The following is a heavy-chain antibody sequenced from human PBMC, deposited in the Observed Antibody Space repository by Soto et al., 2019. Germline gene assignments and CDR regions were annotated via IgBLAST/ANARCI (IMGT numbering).Heavy chain of an antibody. J-gene: IGHJ2*01. Sequence: PSETLSLTCTVSGVSISPYYWTWIRQPPGKGLEWIGYIYYNGGTNYNPSLKSRVTMSIDTAKNQFSLKLTSVTTADTAVYYCARVTLPSTLFGVGRDWYFDLWGRGTLVTVSS. D-gene: IGHD3-3*01. CDR2: IYYNGGT. V-gene: IGHV4-59*01. CDR3: ARVTLPSTLFGVGRDWYFDL. CDR1: GVSISPYY.